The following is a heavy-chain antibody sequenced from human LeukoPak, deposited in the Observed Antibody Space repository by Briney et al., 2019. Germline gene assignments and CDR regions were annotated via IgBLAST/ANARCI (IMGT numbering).Heavy chain of an antibody. J-gene: IGHJ6*03. Sequence: PSETLSLTCAVSGYSISSGYYWGWIRQPPGKGLEWIGSIYHSGSTYYNPSLKSRVTISVDTSKNQFSLKLSSVTAADTAVYYCARSAKTPYYYYYMDVWGKGTTVTVSS. CDR2: IYHSGST. V-gene: IGHV4-38-2*01. CDR3: ARSAKTPYYYYYMDV. CDR1: GYSISSGYY.